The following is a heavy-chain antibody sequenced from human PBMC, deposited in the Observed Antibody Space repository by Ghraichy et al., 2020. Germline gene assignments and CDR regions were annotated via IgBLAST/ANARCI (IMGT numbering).Heavy chain of an antibody. CDR3: ARDRGYSYGWPNYYDY. CDR2: TYYRSKWYN. CDR1: GDSVSSNSAA. V-gene: IGHV6-1*01. Sequence: SQTLSLTCAISGDSVSSNSAAWNWIRQSPSRGLEWLGRTYYRSKWYNDYAVSVKSRITINPDTSKNQFSLQLNSVTPEDTAVYYCARDRGYSYGWPNYYDYWGQGTLVTVSS. D-gene: IGHD5-18*01. J-gene: IGHJ4*02.